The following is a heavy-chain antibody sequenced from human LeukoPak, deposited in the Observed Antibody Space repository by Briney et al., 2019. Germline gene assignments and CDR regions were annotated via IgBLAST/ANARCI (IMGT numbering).Heavy chain of an antibody. CDR2: ISSSSSYI. D-gene: IGHD3-22*01. Sequence: GGCLRLSCAASGFTFSSYSMNWVRQAPGKGLEWVSSISSSSSYIYYADSVKGRFTISRDNAKNSLYLQMNSLRAEDTAVYYCARVTDHYYDSSGYYRHDAFDIWGQGTMVTVSS. J-gene: IGHJ3*02. V-gene: IGHV3-21*01. CDR3: ARVTDHYYDSSGYYRHDAFDI. CDR1: GFTFSSYS.